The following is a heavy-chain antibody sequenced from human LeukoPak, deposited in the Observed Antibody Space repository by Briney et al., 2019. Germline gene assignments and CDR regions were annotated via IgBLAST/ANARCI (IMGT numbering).Heavy chain of an antibody. J-gene: IGHJ4*02. V-gene: IGHV4-59*12. CDR3: ARDGVGGYFDY. D-gene: IGHD3-16*01. Sequence: TTSETLSLTCTVSGGSISSYYWSWIRRPPGKGLEWIGYIYYSGSTNYNPSLKSRVTISVDTSKNQFSLKLSSVTAADTAVYYCARDGVGGYFDYWGQGTLVTVSS. CDR1: GGSISSYY. CDR2: IYYSGST.